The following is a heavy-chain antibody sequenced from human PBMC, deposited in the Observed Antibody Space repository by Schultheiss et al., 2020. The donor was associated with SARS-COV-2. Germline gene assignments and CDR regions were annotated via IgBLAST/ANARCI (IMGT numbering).Heavy chain of an antibody. Sequence: SETLSFTCTVSGGSISSYYWGWIRQPPGKGLEWIGSIYYSGSTYYNPSLKSRVTISVDTSKNQFSLKLSSVTAADTAVYYCARQAEDGMDVWGQGTTVTVSS. CDR1: GGSISSYY. J-gene: IGHJ6*02. V-gene: IGHV4-39*01. CDR3: ARQAEDGMDV. D-gene: IGHD1-14*01. CDR2: IYYSGST.